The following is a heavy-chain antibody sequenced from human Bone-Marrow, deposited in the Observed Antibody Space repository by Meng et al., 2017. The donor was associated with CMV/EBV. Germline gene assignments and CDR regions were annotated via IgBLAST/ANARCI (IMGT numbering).Heavy chain of an antibody. Sequence: GESLKISCAASGFTFNSYAMTWVRQAPGKGLEWVANIKEDGSEKKYLDSVKGRFTISRDNAKNSVYLQMNSLRGEDTAVYYCARAIEGIRETLDYWGQGTLVTVSS. J-gene: IGHJ4*02. V-gene: IGHV3-7*04. D-gene: IGHD2-21*01. CDR1: GFTFNSYA. CDR3: ARAIEGIRETLDY. CDR2: IKEDGSEK.